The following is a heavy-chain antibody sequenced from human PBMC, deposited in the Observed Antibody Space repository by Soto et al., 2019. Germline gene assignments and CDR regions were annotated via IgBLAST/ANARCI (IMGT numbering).Heavy chain of an antibody. V-gene: IGHV4-31*03. CDR3: ARSSWFGYLYYFDS. D-gene: IGHD3-10*01. CDR1: GGSISSADYY. Sequence: QVQLQESGPGLVKHSQTLSLTCTVSGGSISSADYYWSWIRQYPGRGLEWIGHISHSGSSFYKPSLKSRVSMSVDTSKNQFSLRLSSVTAADTAVYSCARSSWFGYLYYFDSWGQGILVSFSS. CDR2: ISHSGSS. J-gene: IGHJ4*02.